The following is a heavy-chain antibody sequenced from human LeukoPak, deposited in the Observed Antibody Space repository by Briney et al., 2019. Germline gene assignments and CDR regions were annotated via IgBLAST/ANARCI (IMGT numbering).Heavy chain of an antibody. CDR3: ARTYYYDSSGYYYYFDY. CDR1: GYSISSDYY. CDR2: IYHSGST. J-gene: IGHJ4*02. D-gene: IGHD3-22*01. V-gene: IGHV4-38-2*01. Sequence: SETLSLTCAVSGYSISSDYYWGWIRQPPGKGLEWIGSIYHSGSTYYNPSLKSRVTISVDTSKNQFSLKLSSVTAADTAVYYCARTYYYDSSGYYYYFDYWGQGTLVTVSS.